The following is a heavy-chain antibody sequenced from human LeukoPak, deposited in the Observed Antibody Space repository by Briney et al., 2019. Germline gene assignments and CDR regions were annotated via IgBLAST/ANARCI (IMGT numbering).Heavy chain of an antibody. CDR2: ISSSGSTI. V-gene: IGHV3-48*04. J-gene: IGHJ6*03. D-gene: IGHD3-10*02. CDR1: GFTFSSYS. Sequence: RSLRLSCAASGFTFSSYSMNWVRQAQGKGLAWVSSISSSGSTIYYADSVKGRFTISRDNDKNSLYLQMNSLRAEDTAVYYCAELGITMIGGVWGKGTTVTISS. CDR3: AELGITMIGGV.